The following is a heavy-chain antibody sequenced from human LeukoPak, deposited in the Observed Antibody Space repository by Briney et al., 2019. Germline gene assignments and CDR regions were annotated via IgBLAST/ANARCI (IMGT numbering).Heavy chain of an antibody. CDR3: AGLQITRPGLPDY. CDR2: INHSGST. J-gene: IGHJ4*02. CDR1: GGSFSGYY. D-gene: IGHD3-16*01. Sequence: PSETLSLTCAVYGGSFSGYYWSWIRQPPGKGLEWIGEINHSGSTNYNPSLKGRVTISVDTSKNQFSLKLSSVTAADTAVYYCAGLQITRPGLPDYWGQGTLVTVSS. V-gene: IGHV4-34*01.